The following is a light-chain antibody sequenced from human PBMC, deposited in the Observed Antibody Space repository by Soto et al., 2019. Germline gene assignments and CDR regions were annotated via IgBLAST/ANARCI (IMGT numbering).Light chain of an antibody. V-gene: IGLV2-8*01. CDR3: SSYAGSNNFV. CDR2: EVS. J-gene: IGLJ1*01. CDR1: SSDVGGYNY. Sequence: QSALTQPPSASGSPGQSVTISCTGTSSDVGGYNYVSWYQQHPGKAPKLMIYEVSKRPSGVPDRFSGSKSGNTASLTVSGHQAEDEAEYYCSSYAGSNNFVFGTGTKLTVL.